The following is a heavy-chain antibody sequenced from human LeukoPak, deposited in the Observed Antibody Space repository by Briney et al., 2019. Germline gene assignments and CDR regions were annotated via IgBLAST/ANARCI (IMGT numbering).Heavy chain of an antibody. CDR3: ATDRNCNSGNCHPLLFDY. V-gene: IGHV1-58*01. Sequence: SVKVSCKASGFIFSKSAEQWVRQARGQRLEWIGWIVVGSGNTNYAQKFQERVTITRDMSTSTAYMELSSLGSEDTAVYYCATDRNCNSGNCHPLLFDYWGQGTLVTVSS. CDR2: IVVGSGNT. J-gene: IGHJ4*02. CDR1: GFIFSKSA. D-gene: IGHD2-15*01.